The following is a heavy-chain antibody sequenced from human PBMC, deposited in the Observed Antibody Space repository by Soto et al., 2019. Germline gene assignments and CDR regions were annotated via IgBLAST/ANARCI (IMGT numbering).Heavy chain of an antibody. Sequence: EVQLVESGGGLVKPGGSLRLSCAASGFIFSDHYMDWVRRAPGKGREGVGRARKKVNSYTTAYAASVKGRFTISRDDSKNSLYLQMNSLKTEDTAVYFCARLMGTSFDLWGQGTLVTVSS. D-gene: IGHD2-8*01. CDR1: GFIFSDHY. V-gene: IGHV3-72*01. J-gene: IGHJ4*02. CDR3: ARLMGTSFDL. CDR2: ARKKVNSYTT.